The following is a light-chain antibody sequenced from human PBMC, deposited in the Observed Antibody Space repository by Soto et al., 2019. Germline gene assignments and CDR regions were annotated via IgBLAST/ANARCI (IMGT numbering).Light chain of an antibody. V-gene: IGLV2-8*01. CDR1: SSDVGGYSS. CDR2: EVS. J-gene: IGLJ1*01. CDR3: ISYAGSNNYV. Sequence: SALTQPPSASGSPGQSVTISCTGTSSDVGGYSSVAWFQHHPGKAPKLMIYEVSKRPSGVPDRFSGSKSGNTASLTVSGLQAEDEADYYCISYAGSNNYVFGTGTKVTVL.